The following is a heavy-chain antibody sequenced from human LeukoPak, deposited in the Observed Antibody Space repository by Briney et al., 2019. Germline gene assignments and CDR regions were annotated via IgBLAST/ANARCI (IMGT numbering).Heavy chain of an antibody. CDR1: GFTFDDYA. CDR2: ISWNSGSI. CDR3: ARDLRDLWFGELPPSLGY. Sequence: GGSLRLSCAASGFTFDDYAMHWVRQAPGKGLEWVSGISWNSGSIGYADSVKGRFTISRDNSKNTLYLQMNSLRAEDTAVYYCARDLRDLWFGELPPSLGYWGQGTLVTVSS. V-gene: IGHV3-9*01. J-gene: IGHJ4*02. D-gene: IGHD3-10*01.